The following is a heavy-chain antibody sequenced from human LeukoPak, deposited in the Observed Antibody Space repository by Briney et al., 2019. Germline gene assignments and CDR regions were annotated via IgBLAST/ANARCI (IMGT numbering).Heavy chain of an antibody. CDR1: GYTFTSYY. V-gene: IGHV1-69*13. CDR2: IIPIFGTA. CDR3: ARDLRAGTMIAHAFDI. J-gene: IGHJ3*02. Sequence: SVKVSCKASGYTFTSYYMHWVRQAPGQGLEWMGGIIPIFGTANYAQKFQGRVTITADESTSTAYMELSSLRSEDTAVYYCARDLRAGTMIAHAFDIWGQGTMVTVSS. D-gene: IGHD3-22*01.